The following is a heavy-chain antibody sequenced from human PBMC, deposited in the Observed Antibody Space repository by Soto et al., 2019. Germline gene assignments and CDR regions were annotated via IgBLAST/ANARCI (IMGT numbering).Heavy chain of an antibody. Sequence: SETLSLTCTVSGGSISSYYWSWIRQPPGKGLKWIGYIYYSGSTNYNPSLKSRVTISVDTSKNQFSLKLSSVTAADTAVYYCVSHVAYDILTGYQVDFFDYWGQGTLVTVSS. J-gene: IGHJ4*02. CDR3: VSHVAYDILTGYQVDFFDY. CDR2: IYYSGST. V-gene: IGHV4-59*08. D-gene: IGHD3-9*01. CDR1: GGSISSYY.